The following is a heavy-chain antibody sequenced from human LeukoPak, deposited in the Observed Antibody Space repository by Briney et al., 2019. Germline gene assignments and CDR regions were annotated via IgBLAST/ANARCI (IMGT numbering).Heavy chain of an antibody. CDR2: IDHNGKS. Sequence: SETLSLTCAVYGGSFSGYYWGWIRQPPGKGLEWIGDIDHNGKSNFNPSLKSRVSISLDTYKNQFSLKLNSVAAADSATYYCARIASAYCDGGSCYLLGDRFDPWGQGTLVTVSS. D-gene: IGHD2-21*01. J-gene: IGHJ5*02. CDR3: ARIASAYCDGGSCYLLGDRFDP. CDR1: GGSFSGYY. V-gene: IGHV4-34*01.